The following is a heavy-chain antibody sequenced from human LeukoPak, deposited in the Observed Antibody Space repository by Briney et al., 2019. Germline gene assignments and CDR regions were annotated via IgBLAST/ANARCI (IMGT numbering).Heavy chain of an antibody. V-gene: IGHV4-30-4*08. D-gene: IGHD2/OR15-2a*01. CDR3: ARAVSTSKVHY. J-gene: IGHJ4*02. Sequence: SETLSLTCTVSGGSISSGDYYWSWIRQPPGKGLEWIGYIYYSGNTYYNPSLKSRLTISVDTSKNQLSLKLASVTAAGTAVYYCARAVSTSKVHYWGQGTLVTVSS. CDR1: GGSISSGDYY. CDR2: IYYSGNT.